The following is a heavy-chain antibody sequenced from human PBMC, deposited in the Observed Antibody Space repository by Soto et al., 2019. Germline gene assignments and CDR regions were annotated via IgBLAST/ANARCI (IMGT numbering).Heavy chain of an antibody. Sequence: SETLSLTCAVYGGSFSGYYWSWIRQPPGKGLEWIGEINHSGSTNYNPSLKSRVTISVDTSKNQFSLKLSSVTAADTAVYYCARGFPLAAAGAHFDYWGQGTLVTVSS. CDR1: GGSFSGYY. V-gene: IGHV4-34*01. CDR2: INHSGST. CDR3: ARGFPLAAAGAHFDY. J-gene: IGHJ4*02. D-gene: IGHD6-13*01.